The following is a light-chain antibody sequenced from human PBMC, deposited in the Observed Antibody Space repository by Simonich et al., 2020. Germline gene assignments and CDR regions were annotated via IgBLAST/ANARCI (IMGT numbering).Light chain of an antibody. V-gene: IGLV2-8*01. Sequence: QSALTQPPSASGSPGQSVTSSCTGTSSDVGGSNYVSWYQQHPGKAPKLLIYAVSNRPSGGPDRFSGSKSGNTASLTVAGLQAEDEADYYCSSYAGSNPLFGGGTKLTVL. CDR1: SSDVGGSNY. CDR2: AVS. J-gene: IGLJ2*01. CDR3: SSYAGSNPL.